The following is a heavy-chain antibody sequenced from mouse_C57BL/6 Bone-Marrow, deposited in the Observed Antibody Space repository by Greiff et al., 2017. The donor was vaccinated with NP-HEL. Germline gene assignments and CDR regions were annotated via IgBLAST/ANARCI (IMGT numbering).Heavy chain of an antibody. Sequence: VQLQQSGAELVRPGASVKLSCTASGFNIKDSYMHWVKQRPEQGLGWIGRIDPGDGDTEYAPKFQGKATMTADTSSNTAYLQLSSLTSEDTAVYYCTTKAYYSNLYWYFDVWGTGTTVTVSS. J-gene: IGHJ1*03. D-gene: IGHD2-5*01. CDR2: IDPGDGDT. CDR1: GFNIKDSY. V-gene: IGHV14-1*01. CDR3: TTKAYYSNLYWYFDV.